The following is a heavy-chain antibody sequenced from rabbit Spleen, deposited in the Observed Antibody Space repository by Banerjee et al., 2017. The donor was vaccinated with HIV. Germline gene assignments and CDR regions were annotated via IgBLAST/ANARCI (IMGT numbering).Heavy chain of an antibody. V-gene: IGHV1S45*01. CDR1: GFSFSSSYD. CDR3: ARDGAGGSYFAL. D-gene: IGHD8-1*01. Sequence: QEQLVESGGDLVKPGASLTLTCTVSGFSFSSSYDMCWVRQAPGKGLEWIGYIDPVFGITYYANWVNGRFSISRENAQNTVFLQMTSLTAADTATYFCARDGAGGSYFALWGQGTLVTVS. J-gene: IGHJ4*01. CDR2: IDPVFGIT.